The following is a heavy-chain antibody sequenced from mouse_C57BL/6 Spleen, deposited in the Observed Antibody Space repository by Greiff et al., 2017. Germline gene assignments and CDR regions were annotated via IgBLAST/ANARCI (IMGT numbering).Heavy chain of an antibody. Sequence: VQLKESVAELVRPGASVKLSCTASGFNIKNTYMHWVKQRPEQGLEWIGRIDPANGNTKYAPKFQGKATITADTSSNTAYLQLSSLTSEDTAIYYCARITTVVGGAMDDWGQGTSVTVSS. D-gene: IGHD1-1*01. V-gene: IGHV14-3*01. CDR2: IDPANGNT. J-gene: IGHJ4*01. CDR1: GFNIKNTY. CDR3: ARITTVVGGAMDD.